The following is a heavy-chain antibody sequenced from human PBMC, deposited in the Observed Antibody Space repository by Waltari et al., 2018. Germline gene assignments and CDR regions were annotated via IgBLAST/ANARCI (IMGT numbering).Heavy chain of an antibody. CDR2: ISGSGGTT. J-gene: IGHJ4*02. V-gene: IGHV3-23*01. D-gene: IGHD2-8*01. Sequence: EVELLESGGGLVQPGGTLRLSGAASGLTFNNFAISWVRQAPGKGLEWVSAISGSGGTTYYADSVKGRFTISRDNSRNVLYLQMNTLSAEDTAVYYCAKDRCTDGQCYTYFDYWGQGALITVSS. CDR1: GLTFNNFA. CDR3: AKDRCTDGQCYTYFDY.